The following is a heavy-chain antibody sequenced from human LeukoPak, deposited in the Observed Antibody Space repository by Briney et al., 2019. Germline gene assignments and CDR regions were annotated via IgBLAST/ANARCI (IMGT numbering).Heavy chain of an antibody. CDR2: ISSSSSYI. Sequence: GGSLRLSCAASGFTFSSYAMSWVRQAPGKGLEWVSSISSSSSYIYYADSVKGRFTISRDNAKNSLYLQMNSLRAEDTAVYYCARDREAAAEFDYWGQGTLVTVSS. J-gene: IGHJ4*02. CDR3: ARDREAAAEFDY. CDR1: GFTFSSYA. D-gene: IGHD6-13*01. V-gene: IGHV3-21*01.